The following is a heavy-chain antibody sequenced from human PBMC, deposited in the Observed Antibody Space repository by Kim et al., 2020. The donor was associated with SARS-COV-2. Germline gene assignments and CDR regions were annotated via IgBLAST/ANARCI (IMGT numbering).Heavy chain of an antibody. CDR3: AAYGWGAYYKDFDY. Sequence: AESVKGRFTISRHNAENTLDLQMNSLRVEDTAVYYCAAYGWGAYYKDFDYWGRGTLVTVSS. D-gene: IGHD3-10*01. J-gene: IGHJ4*02. V-gene: IGHV3-53*04.